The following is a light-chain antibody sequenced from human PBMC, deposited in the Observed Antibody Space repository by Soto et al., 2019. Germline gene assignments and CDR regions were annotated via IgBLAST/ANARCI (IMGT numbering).Light chain of an antibody. CDR1: SSDIGSYDH. CDR3: ISYTNRQSYV. CDR2: AVS. Sequence: QSVLTQPASVSGSPGQSITISCSGTSSDIGSYDHVAWYQQFPGKSPKLMIYAVSDRPSGVSDRFSGSKSGITASLTISGLQTEDEADYYCISYTNRQSYVFGTGT. V-gene: IGLV2-14*01. J-gene: IGLJ1*01.